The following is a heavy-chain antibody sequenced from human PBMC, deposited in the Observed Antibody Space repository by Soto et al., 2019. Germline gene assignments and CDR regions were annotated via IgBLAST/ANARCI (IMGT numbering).Heavy chain of an antibody. D-gene: IGHD1-1*01. CDR1: GGFVSSGSYY. Sequence: QVQLQQWGAGLLKPSETLSLTCAVYGGFVSSGSYYWSWIRQPPGKGLAWIGEMSDSCGTHFNPSLKSRVTISVDTSKNQFSLKMASVTAADTALYYCARVERGTATTVVDAFDIWGPGTMVTVSS. CDR2: MSDSCGT. V-gene: IGHV4-34*01. J-gene: IGHJ3*02. CDR3: ARVERGTATTVVDAFDI.